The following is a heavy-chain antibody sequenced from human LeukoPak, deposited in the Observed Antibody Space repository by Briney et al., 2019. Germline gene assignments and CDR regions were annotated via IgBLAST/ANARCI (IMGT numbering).Heavy chain of an antibody. V-gene: IGHV4-59*01. CDR2: IYYSGST. Sequence: PSETLSLTCTVSGGSISSYYWSWIRQPPGKGLEWIGYIYYSGSTNCNPSLKSRVTISVDTSKNQFSLKLSSVTAADTAVYYCARGFTRIFDYWGQGTLITVSS. CDR1: GGSISSYY. CDR3: ARGFTRIFDY. J-gene: IGHJ4*02. D-gene: IGHD2-15*01.